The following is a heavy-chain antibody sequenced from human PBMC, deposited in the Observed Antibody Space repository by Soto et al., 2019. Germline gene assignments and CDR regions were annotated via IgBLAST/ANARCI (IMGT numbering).Heavy chain of an antibody. Sequence: ASVKVSCTASGYSITSYDINWVRQATGQGLEWMGWMNPNSGNTGYAQKFQGRVTMTRNTSISTAYMELSSLRSEDTAVYYCARDYGDYVFGNYYYYYYMDVWGKGTTVTVSS. CDR3: ARDYGDYVFGNYYYYYYMDV. CDR1: GYSITSYD. CDR2: MNPNSGNT. J-gene: IGHJ6*03. D-gene: IGHD4-17*01. V-gene: IGHV1-8*01.